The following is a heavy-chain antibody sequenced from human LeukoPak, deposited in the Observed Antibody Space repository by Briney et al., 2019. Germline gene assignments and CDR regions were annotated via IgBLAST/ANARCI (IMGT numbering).Heavy chain of an antibody. CDR1: GFTVSSNY. J-gene: IGHJ4*02. Sequence: PGGSLRLSCAASGFTVSSNYMTWVRQAPGKGLEWVSVIYSGGNTYYAESVKGRFTISRHNSEDTLYLQMNSLRAEDTAVYYCARYITSSWYLDYWGQGTLVTVSS. CDR3: ARYITSSWYLDY. CDR2: IYSGGNT. D-gene: IGHD6-13*01. V-gene: IGHV3-53*04.